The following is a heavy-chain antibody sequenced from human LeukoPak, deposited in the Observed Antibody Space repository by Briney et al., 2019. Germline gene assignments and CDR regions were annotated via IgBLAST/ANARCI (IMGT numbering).Heavy chain of an antibody. CDR1: GLGFSDYR. D-gene: IGHD3-16*01. V-gene: IGHV3-7*04. CDR2: INQDGSEQ. Sequence: PGGSLRLSCAASGLGFSDYRMTWVRQAPGQGLAWVAHINQDGSEQHFVGSVQGRFTISRDNAKNSLYLQMDSLRAEDTAVYYCAGGALDYWGQGTPVTVSS. CDR3: AGGALDY. J-gene: IGHJ1*01.